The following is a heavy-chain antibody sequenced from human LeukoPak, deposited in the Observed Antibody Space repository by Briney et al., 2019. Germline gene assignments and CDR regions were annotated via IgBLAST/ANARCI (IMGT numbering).Heavy chain of an antibody. CDR2: IYTSGST. CDR1: GGSISSYY. D-gene: IGHD3-22*01. J-gene: IGHJ3*02. Sequence: SETLSLTCTVSGGSISSYYWSWIRQPAGKGLEWIGRIYTSGSTNYNPSLKSRDTMSVDTSKNQFSLKLSSVTAADTAVYYCARETYYYDSSGYYEGDAFDIWGQGTMVTVSS. CDR3: ARETYYYDSSGYYEGDAFDI. V-gene: IGHV4-4*07.